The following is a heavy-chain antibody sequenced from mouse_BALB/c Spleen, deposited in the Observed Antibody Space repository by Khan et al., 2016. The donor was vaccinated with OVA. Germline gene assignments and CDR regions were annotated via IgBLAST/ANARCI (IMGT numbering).Heavy chain of an antibody. J-gene: IGHJ4*01. CDR3: ARSLLLAMDY. D-gene: IGHD1-2*01. V-gene: IGHV2-4-1*01. CDR2: IWSGGST. CDR1: GFSLTSYG. Sequence: QVQLKQSGPGLVEPSQSLSINCTVSGFSLTSYGVHWVRQSPGKGLEWLGMIWSGGSTDYNAAFISRLSIRKDNSTSQVFFKMNSLQADDTAIYYCARSLLLAMDYWGQGTSVTISS.